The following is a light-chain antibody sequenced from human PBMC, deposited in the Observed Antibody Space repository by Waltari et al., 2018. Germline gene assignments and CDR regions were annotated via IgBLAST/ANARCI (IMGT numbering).Light chain of an antibody. CDR3: MQALQTPA. Sequence: DIVVTQSPLSLPVTPGEPASISCRSSQSLLHSNGYNYLDWYLQKLGQSPQLLIYLGSNRASGVPDRFSGSGSGTDFTLKISRVEAEDVGVYYCMQALQTPAFGQGTKVEIK. V-gene: IGKV2-28*01. CDR2: LGS. J-gene: IGKJ1*01. CDR1: QSLLHSNGYNY.